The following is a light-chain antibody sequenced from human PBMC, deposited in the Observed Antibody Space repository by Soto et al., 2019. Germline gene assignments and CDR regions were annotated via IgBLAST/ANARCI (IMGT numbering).Light chain of an antibody. Sequence: DIQMTQSPSSLSASVGDRVTITCRARQSISSYLNWYQQKPGKAPKLLIYAATSLQSGVPSRFSGSGSGTDFTLTISSLQPEDFATYYCQQSYSTPRTSGQGTKVEIK. CDR3: QQSYSTPRT. V-gene: IGKV1-39*01. CDR2: AAT. CDR1: QSISSY. J-gene: IGKJ1*01.